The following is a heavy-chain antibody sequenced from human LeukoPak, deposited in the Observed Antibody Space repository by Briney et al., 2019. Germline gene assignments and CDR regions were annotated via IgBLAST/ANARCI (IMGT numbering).Heavy chain of an antibody. Sequence: GGSLRLSCSASGFTFSSYAMHWVRQAPGKGLEYVSAISSNGGSTYYADSVKGRFTISRDNSKNTLYLQMSSLRAEDTAVYYRVKDSIAAAGFYFDYWGQGTLVTVSS. J-gene: IGHJ4*02. CDR1: GFTFSSYA. V-gene: IGHV3-64D*06. CDR3: VKDSIAAAGFYFDY. D-gene: IGHD6-13*01. CDR2: ISSNGGST.